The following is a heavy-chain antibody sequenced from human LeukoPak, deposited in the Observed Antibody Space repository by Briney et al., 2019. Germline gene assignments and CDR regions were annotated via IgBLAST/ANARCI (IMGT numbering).Heavy chain of an antibody. D-gene: IGHD6-19*01. V-gene: IGHV3-21*01. Sequence: GGSLRLSCAASGFTFSNYAMSWVRQAPGKGLEWVSSITGSSSMGSSGPFIYYAGSVKGRFAISRDDAKNSLFLQMNSLRAEDTAVYYCARDTSVVGTLRYFDYWGQGALVTVSS. J-gene: IGHJ4*02. CDR1: GFTFSNYA. CDR2: ITGSSSMGSSGPFI. CDR3: ARDTSVVGTLRYFDY.